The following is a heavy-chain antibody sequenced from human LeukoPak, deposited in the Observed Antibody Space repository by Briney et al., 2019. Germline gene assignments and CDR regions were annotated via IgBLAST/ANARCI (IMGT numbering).Heavy chain of an antibody. CDR2: ILNDGGST. CDR3: VRHNYGYDY. Sequence: GGSLRPSCAASGFTFNTFWMHWVRQAPGEGPVWVAHILNDGGSTSYADSVKGRFIISRDNAKNTLSLQMNSLRAEDTAVYYCVRHNYGYDYWGQGTPVTVSS. V-gene: IGHV3-74*01. D-gene: IGHD5-18*01. J-gene: IGHJ4*02. CDR1: GFTFNTFW.